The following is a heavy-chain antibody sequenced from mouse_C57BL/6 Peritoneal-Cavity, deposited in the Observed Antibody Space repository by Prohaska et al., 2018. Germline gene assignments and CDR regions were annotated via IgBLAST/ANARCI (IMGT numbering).Heavy chain of an antibody. V-gene: IGHV2-3*01. J-gene: IGHJ1*03. CDR2: IWGDGST. CDR1: SLISYG. Sequence: SLISYGVSWVRQPPGKGLEWLGVIWGDGSTNYHSALISRLSISKDNSKSQVFLKLNSLQTDDTATYYCAAYGSSYLYWYFDVWGTGTTVTVSS. CDR3: AAYGSSYLYWYFDV. D-gene: IGHD1-1*01.